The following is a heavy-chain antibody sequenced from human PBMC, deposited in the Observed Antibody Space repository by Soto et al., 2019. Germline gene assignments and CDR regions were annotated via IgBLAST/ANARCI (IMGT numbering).Heavy chain of an antibody. J-gene: IGHJ4*02. CDR3: ARDLSQ. CDR1: GFPFSTYA. CDR2: INSDSTTT. Sequence: DVHLVESGGGLVQPGGSLRLSCAVSGFPFSTYAMHWVRQAPGKGLEWISYINSDSTTTFHADSVKCRFTVSRDNDKNSLYLQMSCLRPEDTAVYYCARDLSQWGQGTLVTVSS. V-gene: IGHV3-48*01.